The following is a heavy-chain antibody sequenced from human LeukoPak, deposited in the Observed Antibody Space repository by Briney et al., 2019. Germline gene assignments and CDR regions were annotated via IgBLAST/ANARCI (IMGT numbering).Heavy chain of an antibody. Sequence: GASVKVSCKVSGYTLTELSMHWVRQAPGKGLEWMGGFDPEDGETIYAQKLQGRVTMTTDTSTSTAYMELRSLRSDDTAVYYCARGGLLWFGEPMDVWGKGTMVTISS. CDR2: FDPEDGET. CDR1: GYTLTELS. CDR3: ARGGLLWFGEPMDV. D-gene: IGHD3-10*01. J-gene: IGHJ6*03. V-gene: IGHV1-24*01.